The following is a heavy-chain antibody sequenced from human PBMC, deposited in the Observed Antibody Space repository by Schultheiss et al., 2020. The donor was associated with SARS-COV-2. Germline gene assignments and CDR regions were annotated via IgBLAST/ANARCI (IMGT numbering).Heavy chain of an antibody. V-gene: IGHV2-70*01. CDR3: ARVQRVEAGYYYGMDV. CDR2: IDWDDDK. J-gene: IGHJ6*02. CDR1: GFSLSTSGMC. D-gene: IGHD6-6*01. Sequence: SGPTLVKPTQTLTLTCTFSGFSLSTSGMCVSWIRQPPGKALEWLALIDWDDDKYYSTSLKTRLTISKDTSKNQVVLTMTNMDPVVTATYYCARVQRVEAGYYYGMDVWGQGTTVTVSS.